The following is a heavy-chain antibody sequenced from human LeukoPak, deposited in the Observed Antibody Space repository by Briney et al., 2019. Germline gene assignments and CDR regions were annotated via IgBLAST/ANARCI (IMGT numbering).Heavy chain of an antibody. Sequence: SETLSLTCSVSSDSITSSSYLWVWVRQPPGKGLEWIGYIYYSGSTYYNPSLKSRVTISVDTSKNQFSLKLSSVTAADTAVYYCARDGRDGYNLGSALDYWGQGTLVTVSS. V-gene: IGHV4-30-4*08. CDR1: SDSITSSSYL. CDR2: IYYSGST. J-gene: IGHJ4*02. D-gene: IGHD5-24*01. CDR3: ARDGRDGYNLGSALDY.